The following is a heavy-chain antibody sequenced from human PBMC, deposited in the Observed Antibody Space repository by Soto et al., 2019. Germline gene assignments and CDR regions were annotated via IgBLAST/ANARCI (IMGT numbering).Heavy chain of an antibody. CDR3: ARAGDIVVVPAAPNWYFDL. CDR1: GGTFSSYT. J-gene: IGHJ2*01. D-gene: IGHD2-2*01. V-gene: IGHV1-69*02. CDR2: IIPILGIA. Sequence: QVQLVQSGAEVKKPGSSVKVSCKASGGTFSSYTISWVRQAPGQGLEWIGRIIPILGIANYAQKFQGRVTITADKSTSTAYMELSSLRSEDTAVYYCARAGDIVVVPAAPNWYFDLWGRGTLVTVSS.